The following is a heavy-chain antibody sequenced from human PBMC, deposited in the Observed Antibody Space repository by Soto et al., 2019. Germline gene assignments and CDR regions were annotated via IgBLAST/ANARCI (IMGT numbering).Heavy chain of an antibody. CDR3: TTEIYESWSGYYYGDFDY. D-gene: IGHD3-3*01. CDR1: GFTFSNAW. J-gene: IGHJ4*02. CDR2: IKSKTDGGTT. V-gene: IGHV3-15*07. Sequence: EVQLVESGGGLVKPGGSLRLSCAASGFTFSNAWMNWVRQAPGKGLEWVGRIKSKTDGGTTDYAAPVKGRFTISIEDSNNTLYLQMSSLKTEDTAVYYCTTEIYESWSGYYYGDFDYWGQGTLVTVPS.